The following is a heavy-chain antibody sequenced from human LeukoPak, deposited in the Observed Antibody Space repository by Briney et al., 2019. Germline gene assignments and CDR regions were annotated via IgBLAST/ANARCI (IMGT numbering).Heavy chain of an antibody. V-gene: IGHV1-8*01. CDR2: MNPNSGNT. D-gene: IGHD2-2*01. J-gene: IGHJ4*02. CDR3: ARRYCSSTSCHYFDY. CDR1: GYTFSSYD. Sequence: GASVKVSCKASGYTFSSYDINWVRQATGQGLEWMGWMNPNSGNTGYAQKFQGRVTMTRNTSISTAYTELSSLRSEDTAVYYCARRYCSSTSCHYFDYWGQGTLVTVSS.